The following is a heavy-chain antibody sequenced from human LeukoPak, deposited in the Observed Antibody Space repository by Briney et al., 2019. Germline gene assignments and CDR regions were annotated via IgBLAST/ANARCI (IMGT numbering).Heavy chain of an antibody. Sequence: PGGSLRLSCAASGFTFSSYSMNWVRQAPGKGLEWVSSISSSSSYIYYADSVKGRFTISRDNAKNSPYLQMNSLRAEDTAVYYCARDDYYGSGYDWFDPWGQGTLVTVSS. CDR1: GFTFSSYS. CDR2: ISSSSSYI. V-gene: IGHV3-21*01. CDR3: ARDDYYGSGYDWFDP. J-gene: IGHJ5*02. D-gene: IGHD3-10*01.